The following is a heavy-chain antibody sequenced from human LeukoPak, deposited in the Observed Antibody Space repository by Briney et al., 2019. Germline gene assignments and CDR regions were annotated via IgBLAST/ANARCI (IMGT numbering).Heavy chain of an antibody. CDR3: ARRAGAYSHPYDY. CDR2: IGGSGGTT. D-gene: IGHD4/OR15-4a*01. Sequence: PGGSLRLSCAASGFPFSSYAMSWIRQAPGKGLEWVSAIGGSGGTTYYADSVKGRFTISRDNSKNTLYLQMNSLRAEDTAVYYCARRAGAYSHPYDYWGQGTLVTVSS. V-gene: IGHV3-23*01. CDR1: GFPFSSYA. J-gene: IGHJ4*02.